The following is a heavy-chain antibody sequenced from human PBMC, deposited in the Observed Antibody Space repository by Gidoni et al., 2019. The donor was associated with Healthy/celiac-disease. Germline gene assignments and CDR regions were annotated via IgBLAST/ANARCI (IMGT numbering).Heavy chain of an antibody. V-gene: IGHV3-15*07. CDR2: IKSKTDGGKT. Sequence: EVQLVESGGGLVKPGVSLRLSCAASGFTFSNAWMNWVRQAPGKGLEWVVRIKSKTDGGKTDCAAPVKGRFTISRDDSKNTLYLKMNSLKTEDTAVYYCTTDVYVSNYVSRMDVWGQGTTVTVSS. CDR1: GFTFSNAW. D-gene: IGHD4-4*01. CDR3: TTDVYVSNYVSRMDV. J-gene: IGHJ6*02.